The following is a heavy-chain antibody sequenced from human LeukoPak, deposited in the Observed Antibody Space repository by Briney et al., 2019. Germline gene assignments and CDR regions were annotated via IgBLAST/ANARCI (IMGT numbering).Heavy chain of an antibody. Sequence: GGSLRLSCAAPGFTFSDSYMSWIRQAPGKGLEWVSYSSSSSSYIYYADSVKGRFTISRENAKNSLYLQMNSLRAEDTAVYYCASELPTFGAFDIWGQGTMVTVSS. J-gene: IGHJ3*02. CDR2: SSSSSSYI. D-gene: IGHD3-3*01. CDR3: ASELPTFGAFDI. CDR1: GFTFSDSY. V-gene: IGHV3-11*03.